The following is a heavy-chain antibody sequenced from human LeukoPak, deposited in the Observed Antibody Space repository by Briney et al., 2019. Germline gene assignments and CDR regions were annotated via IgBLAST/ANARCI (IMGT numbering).Heavy chain of an antibody. CDR3: AKAPVTTCSGAYCYPFDY. J-gene: IGHJ4*02. CDR1: GFTLSSYA. V-gene: IGHV3-23*01. D-gene: IGHD2-15*01. CDR2: ISVSGNT. Sequence: GGSLRLSCAASGFTLSSYAMSWVRQGSGKGLEWVSAISVSGNTYHADSVKGRLTISRDSSKNTLYLQMNSLRAGDAAVYYCAKAPVTTCSGAYCYPFDYWSQGTLVTVSS.